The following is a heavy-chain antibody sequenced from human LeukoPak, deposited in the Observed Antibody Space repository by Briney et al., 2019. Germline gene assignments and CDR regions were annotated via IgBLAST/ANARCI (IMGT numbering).Heavy chain of an antibody. D-gene: IGHD3-10*01. J-gene: IGHJ3*02. V-gene: IGHV3-30*02. Sequence: GGSLRLSCAASGFTFSGYGMHWVRQAPGKGLEWVAFIRYDGSIKYYVDSVKGRFTISRDNSKNTLYLQMNSLRAEDTAVYYCAKGGKITMVRGAHDAFDIWGQGTMVTVSS. CDR3: AKGGKITMVRGAHDAFDI. CDR2: IRYDGSIK. CDR1: GFTFSGYG.